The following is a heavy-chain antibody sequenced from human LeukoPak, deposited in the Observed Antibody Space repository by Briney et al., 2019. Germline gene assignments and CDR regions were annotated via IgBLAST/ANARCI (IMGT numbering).Heavy chain of an antibody. CDR3: LVVPAAMWGRYGMDV. V-gene: IGHV3-30*02. Sequence: PGGSLRLSCAASGFTFSSYGMHWVRQAPGKGLEWVAFIRYDGSNKYYADAVKGRFTISRDNSKNTLYLQMNSLRAEDTAVYYCLVVPAAMWGRYGMDVWGQGTTVTVSS. D-gene: IGHD2-2*01. CDR1: GFTFSSYG. J-gene: IGHJ6*02. CDR2: IRYDGSNK.